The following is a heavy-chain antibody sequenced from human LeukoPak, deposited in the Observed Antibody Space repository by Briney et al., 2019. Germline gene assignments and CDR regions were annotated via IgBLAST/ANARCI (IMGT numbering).Heavy chain of an antibody. D-gene: IGHD6-19*01. CDR2: ISYDGSNK. V-gene: IGHV3-30*19. CDR1: GFSFSNFG. J-gene: IGHJ4*02. Sequence: GGSLRLSCAASGFSFSNFGTHWVRQAPGKGLEWVAVISYDGSNKYYADSVKGRFTISRDNSKNTLYLQMNSLRAEDTAVYYCARDPTTIAVAGPYYFDYWGQGTLVTVSS. CDR3: ARDPTTIAVAGPYYFDY.